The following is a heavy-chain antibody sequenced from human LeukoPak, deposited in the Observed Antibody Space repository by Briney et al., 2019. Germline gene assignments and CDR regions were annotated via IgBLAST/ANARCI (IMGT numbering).Heavy chain of an antibody. CDR1: GFTFSSYA. V-gene: IGHV3-23*01. CDR2: ISGNGGST. Sequence: GGSLRLSCAASGFTFSSYAMSWVRQAPGKGLEWVSAISGNGGSTYYADSVKGRFTISRDNSKNTLYLQMNSLRAEDTAVYYCAKDRRYSSGWYYLDYWGQGTLVTVSS. J-gene: IGHJ4*02. CDR3: AKDRRYSSGWYYLDY. D-gene: IGHD6-19*01.